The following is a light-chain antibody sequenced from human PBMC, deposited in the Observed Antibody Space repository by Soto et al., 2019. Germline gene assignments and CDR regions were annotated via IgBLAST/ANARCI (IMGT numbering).Light chain of an antibody. Sequence: DIQMTPSPSSLSASVGDRVTISCRASQNIDIYLNWYQQKPGKAPNLLIYSTSTLQTGVPSRFSGSGSGTDFTLTISSLQPEDFATDYCQQSFNMPRTFGQGSKVEIK. CDR3: QQSFNMPRT. CDR1: QNIDIY. J-gene: IGKJ1*01. V-gene: IGKV1-39*01. CDR2: STS.